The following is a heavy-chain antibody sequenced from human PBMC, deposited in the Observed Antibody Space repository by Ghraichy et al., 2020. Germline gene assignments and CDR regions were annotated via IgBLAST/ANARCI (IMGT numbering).Heavy chain of an antibody. CDR3: ARATGSGWFFDY. D-gene: IGHD6-19*01. CDR2: ISAYNGDT. Sequence: ASVKVSCKASGYTFTSYGIIWVRQAPGQGLEWMGWISAYNGDTNYAQEFQGRVTMTTDTSTSTAYMELRSLRSDDTALYYCARATGSGWFFDYWGQGALVTVSS. J-gene: IGHJ4*02. CDR1: GYTFTSYG. V-gene: IGHV1-18*01.